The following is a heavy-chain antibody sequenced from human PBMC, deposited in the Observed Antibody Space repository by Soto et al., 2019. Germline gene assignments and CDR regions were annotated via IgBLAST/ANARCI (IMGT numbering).Heavy chain of an antibody. D-gene: IGHD6-6*01. V-gene: IGHV1-69*04. CDR3: AREKGSSGFDP. CDR1: GGTFSSYI. CDR2: IIPILDIT. Sequence: SVKVSCKASGGTFSSYIITWVRQAPGQGLEWMGRIIPILDITYYAQRFQGRVTITADKSTSTAYMELSGLRSEDSAVYFCAREKGSSGFDPWGQGTLVTVPQ. J-gene: IGHJ5*02.